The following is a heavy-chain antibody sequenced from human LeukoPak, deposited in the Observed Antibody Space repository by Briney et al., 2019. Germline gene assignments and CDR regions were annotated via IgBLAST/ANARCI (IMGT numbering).Heavy chain of an antibody. Sequence: ASVKVSCKASGYNFIDHYLHWVRQAPGQGLEWMGWIDPNSGDRYYQYKFQGRVTMTRDTSTSTANMELYSLRSDDTAVYYCARGRRTRITMIVVVIRGREGLDAFDIWGQGTMVTVSS. D-gene: IGHD3-22*01. CDR2: IDPNSGDR. CDR3: ARGRRTRITMIVVVIRGREGLDAFDI. J-gene: IGHJ3*02. V-gene: IGHV1-2*02. CDR1: GYNFIDHY.